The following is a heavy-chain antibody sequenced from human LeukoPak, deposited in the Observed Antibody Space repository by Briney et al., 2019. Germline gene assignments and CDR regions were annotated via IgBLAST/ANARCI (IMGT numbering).Heavy chain of an antibody. V-gene: IGHV4-4*07. J-gene: IGHJ4*02. Sequence: SETLSLTCTVSGGSISSYYWSWIRQPAGKGLEWIGRIYTSGSTNYNPSLKSRVTMSVDTSKNQFSLKLSSVTAADTAVYYCTRATYGSGSYFLDYWGQGALVTVSS. D-gene: IGHD3-10*01. CDR1: GGSISSYY. CDR2: IYTSGST. CDR3: TRATYGSGSYFLDY.